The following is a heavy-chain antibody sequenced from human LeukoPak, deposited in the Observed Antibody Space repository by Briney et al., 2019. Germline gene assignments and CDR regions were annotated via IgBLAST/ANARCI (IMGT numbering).Heavy chain of an antibody. CDR3: ARGYCSGGSCYWVY. J-gene: IGHJ4*02. CDR1: GYSISSGYY. V-gene: IGHV4-61*01. D-gene: IGHD2-15*01. Sequence: SETLSLTCTVSGYSISSGYYWSWIRQPPGKGLEWIGYIYYSGSTNYNPSLKSRVTISVDTSKNQFSLKLSSVTAADTAVYYCARGYCSGGSCYWVYWGQGTLVTVSS. CDR2: IYYSGST.